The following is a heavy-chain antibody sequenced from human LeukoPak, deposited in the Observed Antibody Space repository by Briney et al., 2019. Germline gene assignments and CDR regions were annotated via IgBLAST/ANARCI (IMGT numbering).Heavy chain of an antibody. Sequence: PGGSLRLSCAASGFTFSSFEMKWVRQAPGKGLVWVSRINSDGISTSYADSVKGRFTISRDNSRNTLYLQMNSLRAEDTAVYYCAKDDGGSYYIYYYYMDVWGKGTTVTISS. D-gene: IGHD1-26*01. CDR2: INSDGIST. CDR1: GFTFSSFE. V-gene: IGHV3-74*01. J-gene: IGHJ6*03. CDR3: AKDDGGSYYIYYYYMDV.